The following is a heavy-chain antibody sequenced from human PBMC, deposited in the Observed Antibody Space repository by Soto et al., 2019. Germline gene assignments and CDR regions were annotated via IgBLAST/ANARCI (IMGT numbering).Heavy chain of an antibody. CDR3: ARELGLLPYYVMNV. D-gene: IGHD1-26*01. V-gene: IGHV4-61*03. CDR2: ISYTART. CDR1: GDSVTSGRYY. Sequence: SETLSLTCIVSGDSVTSGRYYWTWLRQPPGKGLEWIGYISYTARTKYHPSLQSRVTISVDTSKNDFSLNLSSVTAADTAVYFCARELGLLPYYVMNVWGQGTAVTVSS. J-gene: IGHJ6*02.